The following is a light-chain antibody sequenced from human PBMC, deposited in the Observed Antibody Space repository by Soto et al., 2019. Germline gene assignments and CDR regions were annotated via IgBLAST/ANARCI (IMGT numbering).Light chain of an antibody. CDR2: GVT. CDR1: TSDVGSYNL. CDR3: CSYGGRSTLV. J-gene: IGLJ2*01. V-gene: IGLV2-23*02. Sequence: QSVLTQPPSVSGSPGQTITISCTGTTSDVGSYNLVSWYQHHPAEAPNLLIYGVTKQSAGVSSRFSGSKSGNTASLTISGLPGEDEADYYCCSYGGRSTLVFGGGTKLTVL.